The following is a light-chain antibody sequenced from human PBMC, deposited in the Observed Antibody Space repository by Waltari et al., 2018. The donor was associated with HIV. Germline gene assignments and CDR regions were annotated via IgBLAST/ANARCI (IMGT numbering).Light chain of an antibody. CDR3: YSTDSSGNHRGV. V-gene: IGLV3-10*01. CDR2: EDS. CDR1: NVGTKS. J-gene: IGLJ2*01. Sequence: SYVLTQPPSVSVAPGQTARITCGGNNVGTKSVHWYQQKSGQAPVLVIYEDSKRPSGIPERFSGSSSGTMATLTISGAQVEDEADYYCYSTDSSGNHRGVFGGGTKLTVL.